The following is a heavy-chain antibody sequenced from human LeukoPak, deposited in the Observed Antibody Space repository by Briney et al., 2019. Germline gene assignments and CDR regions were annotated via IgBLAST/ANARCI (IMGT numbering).Heavy chain of an antibody. CDR2: TYCSSKCYY. CDR3: VRFCYDSRGHGAFDI. V-gene: IGHV6-1*01. Sequence: SQTLSLTCAISGYSVPNNSAAWNWLRQSPSRGLECLVRTYCSSKCYYDYAVSVKSRISINPDTSKNQFSLQRNSVTPEETAVYYCVRFCYDSRGHGAFDIWGQGTMVTVSS. D-gene: IGHD2-2*01. CDR1: GYSVPNNSAA. J-gene: IGHJ3*02.